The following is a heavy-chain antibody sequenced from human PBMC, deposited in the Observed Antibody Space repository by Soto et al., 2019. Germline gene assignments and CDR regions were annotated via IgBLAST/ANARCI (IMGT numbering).Heavy chain of an antibody. J-gene: IGHJ6*02. CDR2: IYYSGST. CDR3: SRWKVSSSRAFGMDV. Sequence: SETLSLTCTVSGGSISSGGYYWSWIRQHPGKGLEWIGYIYYSGSTYYNPSLKSRVTISVDTSKNQFSLKLSSVTAADTAVYYCSRWKVSSSRAFGMDVWGEGITVTVS. D-gene: IGHD6-13*01. CDR1: GGSISSGGYY. V-gene: IGHV4-31*03.